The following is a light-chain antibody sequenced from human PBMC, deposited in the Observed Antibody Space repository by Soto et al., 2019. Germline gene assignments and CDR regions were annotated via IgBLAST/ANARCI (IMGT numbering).Light chain of an antibody. CDR2: DAS. V-gene: IGKV3-11*01. Sequence: PGARAPLSCRASQSVSSYLAWYQQKPGQAPRLLIYDASNRATGIPARFSGSGSGTDFTLTISSLEPEDFAVYYCQQRSNWITFGQGTRLEIK. J-gene: IGKJ5*01. CDR3: QQRSNWIT. CDR1: QSVSSY.